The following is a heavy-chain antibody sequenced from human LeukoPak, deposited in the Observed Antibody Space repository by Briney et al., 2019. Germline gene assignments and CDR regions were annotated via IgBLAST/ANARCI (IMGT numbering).Heavy chain of an antibody. V-gene: IGHV4-61*02. CDR3: ARGPSGYSSSWYGGGYFDY. J-gene: IGHJ4*02. CDR2: IYTSGST. D-gene: IGHD6-13*01. Sequence: SETLSLTCTVSGGSISSGSYYWSWIRQPAGKGLEWIGRIYTSGSTNYNPSLKSRVTILVDTSKNQFSLKLSSVTAADTAVYYCARGPSGYSSSWYGGGYFDYWGQGTLVTVSS. CDR1: GGSISSGSYY.